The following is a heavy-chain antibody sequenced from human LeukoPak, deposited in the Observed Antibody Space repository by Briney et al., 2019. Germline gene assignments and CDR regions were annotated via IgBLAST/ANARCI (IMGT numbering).Heavy chain of an antibody. CDR2: IKQDGSEK. J-gene: IGHJ4*02. Sequence: GSLRPSCAASGFTFSSYWMSWVRQAPGKGLEWVANIKQDGSEKYYVDSVKGRFTISRDNAKNSLYLQMNSLRAEDTAVYYCAKDGAPKWELDFPIPSGPDYWGQGTLVTVSS. CDR1: GFTFSSYW. CDR3: AKDGAPKWELDFPIPSGPDY. V-gene: IGHV3-7*03. D-gene: IGHD1-26*01.